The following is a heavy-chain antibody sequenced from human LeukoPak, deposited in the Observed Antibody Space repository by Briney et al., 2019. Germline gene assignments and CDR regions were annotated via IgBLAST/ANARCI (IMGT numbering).Heavy chain of an antibody. CDR3: ARDGTPGTTFRFDP. CDR1: DYTFTSYG. D-gene: IGHD1-1*01. CDR2: ISGYNGNT. V-gene: IGHV1-18*01. J-gene: IGHJ5*02. Sequence: GASVKVSCKASDYTFTSYGISWVRQAPGQGLEWMGWISGYNGNTNYAQKFEARVTMTTDTSRTTAYMELSSLRSDDTAVSYCARDGTPGTTFRFDPWGQGTLVIVSS.